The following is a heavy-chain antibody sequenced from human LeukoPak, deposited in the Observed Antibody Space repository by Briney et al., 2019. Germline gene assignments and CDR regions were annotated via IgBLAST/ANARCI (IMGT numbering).Heavy chain of an antibody. CDR1: GGSISSSSYY. V-gene: IGHV4-39*02. D-gene: IGHD6-13*01. J-gene: IGHJ4*02. CDR2: IYYSGST. Sequence: SETLSLTCTVSGGSISSSSYYWGWIRQPPGKGLEWIGSIYYSGSTYYNPSLKSRVTISVDTSKNQFSLKLSSVTAADTAVYYCARELYDRAAAGTNWGQGTLVTVSS. CDR3: ARELYDRAAAGTN.